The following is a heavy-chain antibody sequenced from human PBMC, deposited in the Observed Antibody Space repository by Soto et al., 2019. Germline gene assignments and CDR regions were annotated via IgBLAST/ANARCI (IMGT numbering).Heavy chain of an antibody. Sequence: SETLSLTCAVYGGSFSGYYWSWIRQPPGKGLEWIGEINHSGSTNYNPSLKSRVTISVDTSKNQFSLKLSSVTAADTAVYYCARALTAFGRHYFDIWGQGILVTVSS. J-gene: IGHJ4*02. D-gene: IGHD3-3*01. CDR3: ARALTAFGRHYFDI. CDR2: INHSGST. CDR1: GGSFSGYY. V-gene: IGHV4-34*01.